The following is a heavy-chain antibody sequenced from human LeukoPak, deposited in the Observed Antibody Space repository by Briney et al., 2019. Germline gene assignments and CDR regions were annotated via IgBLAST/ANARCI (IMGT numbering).Heavy chain of an antibody. V-gene: IGHV3-33*08. Sequence: QTGGSLRLSCAASGFTFSSYSMHWVRQAPGKGLEWVTVIWSDGSNKYYADSVKGRFTISRDNSKNTLYLQMNSLRAEDTAVYYCVRGYYAGRGHHFEYWGQGTLVTVSS. CDR2: IWSDGSNK. CDR1: GFTFSSYS. J-gene: IGHJ4*02. CDR3: VRGYYAGRGHHFEY. D-gene: IGHD3-22*01.